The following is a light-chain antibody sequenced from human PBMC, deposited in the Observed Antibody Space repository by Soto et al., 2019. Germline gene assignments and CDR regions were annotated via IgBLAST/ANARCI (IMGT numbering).Light chain of an antibody. CDR3: QQRSNWPPIT. CDR1: QNLNNY. J-gene: IGKJ5*01. CDR2: DAS. Sequence: EIVLTQSPATLSLSPGEGATLSCRASQNLNNYLAWYQQKPGQAPRLLIYDASNRATGIPARFSGSGSGTDLTLTISSLEPEDFAVYDCQQRSNWPPITFGQGTRLEIK. V-gene: IGKV3-11*01.